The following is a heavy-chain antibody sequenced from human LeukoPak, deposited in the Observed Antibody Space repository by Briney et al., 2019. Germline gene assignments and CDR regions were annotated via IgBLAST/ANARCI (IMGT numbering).Heavy chain of an antibody. CDR3: AKRRYSYGDDY. CDR2: IYSGGST. V-gene: IGHV3-66*04. D-gene: IGHD5-18*01. J-gene: IGHJ4*02. Sequence: GGSLRLSFAASGFTVSSNYMSWVRQAPGKGLEWVSVIYSGGSTYYADSVKGRFTISRDNSKNTLYLQMNSLRAEDTAVYYCAKRRYSYGDDYWGQGTLVTVSS. CDR1: GFTVSSNY.